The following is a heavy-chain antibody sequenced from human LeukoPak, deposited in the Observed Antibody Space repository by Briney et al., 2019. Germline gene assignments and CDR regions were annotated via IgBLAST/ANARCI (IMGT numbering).Heavy chain of an antibody. D-gene: IGHD2-15*01. CDR2: ISAYNGNT. V-gene: IGHV1-18*01. Sequence: GASVKVSCKASGGTFSSYAISWVRQAPGQGLEWMGWISAYNGNTNYAQKLQGRVTMTTDTSTSTAYMELRSLRSDDTAVYYCATARYCSGGSCFFDAFDIWGQGTMVTVSS. CDR1: GGTFSSYA. CDR3: ATARYCSGGSCFFDAFDI. J-gene: IGHJ3*02.